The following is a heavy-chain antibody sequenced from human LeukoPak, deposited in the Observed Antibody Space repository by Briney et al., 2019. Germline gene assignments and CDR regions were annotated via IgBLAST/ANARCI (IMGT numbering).Heavy chain of an antibody. D-gene: IGHD3-22*01. CDR3: ARDRVDSSGYYYYYGIDV. CDR1: GRSISTYF. CDR2: FYTSGST. V-gene: IGHV4-4*07. Sequence: SETLSLTCTVSGRSISTYFWSWIRQPAGKGLEWIGRFYTSGSTSYNPSLKSRLTMSADTSKDQFSLKLRSVTAADTAVYYCARDRVDSSGYYYYYGIDVWGQGTTVTVSS. J-gene: IGHJ6*02.